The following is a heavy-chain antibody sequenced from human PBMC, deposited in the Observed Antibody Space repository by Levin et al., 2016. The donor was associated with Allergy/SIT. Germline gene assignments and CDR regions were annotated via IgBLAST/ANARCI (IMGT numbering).Heavy chain of an antibody. CDR1: GGSFSGYY. CDR3: ARGRSYYYDSSGYSGGMDV. J-gene: IGHJ6*02. V-gene: IGHV4-34*01. CDR2: INHSGST. D-gene: IGHD3-22*01. Sequence: SETLSLTCAVYGGSFSGYYWSWIRQPPGKGLEWIGEINHSGSTNYNPSLKSRVTISVDTSKNQFSLKLSSVTAADTAVYYCARGRSYYYDSSGYSGGMDVWGQGTTVTVSS.